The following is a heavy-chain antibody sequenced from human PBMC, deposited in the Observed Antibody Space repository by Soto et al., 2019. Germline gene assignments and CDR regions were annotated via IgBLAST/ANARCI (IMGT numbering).Heavy chain of an antibody. CDR2: ITYDGGSE. Sequence: QVQMVEAGGGVVQPGRSLRLSCAASGFTLSSCGMHWVRQAPGKGLEWVGVITYDGGSEHYADFVKGRFTISRDSSENTVYLQMNSLRVEDSAVYYCAKEQSSGYYRVVDYWGQGTLVTVSS. CDR3: AKEQSSGYYRVVDY. J-gene: IGHJ4*02. V-gene: IGHV3-30*18. D-gene: IGHD6-19*01. CDR1: GFTLSSCG.